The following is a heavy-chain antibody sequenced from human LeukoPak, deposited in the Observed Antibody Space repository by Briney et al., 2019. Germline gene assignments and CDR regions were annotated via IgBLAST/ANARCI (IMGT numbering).Heavy chain of an antibody. CDR1: GGSISSYY. D-gene: IGHD3-22*01. J-gene: IGHJ5*02. V-gene: IGHV4-59*12. CDR2: IYYSGST. CDR3: AREWLLDSWFDP. Sequence: PSETLSLTCTVSGGSISSYYWSWIRQPPGKGLEWIGYIYYSGSTNYNPSLKSRVTISVDTSKNQFSLKLSSVTAADTAVYYCAREWLLDSWFDPWGQGTLVTVSS.